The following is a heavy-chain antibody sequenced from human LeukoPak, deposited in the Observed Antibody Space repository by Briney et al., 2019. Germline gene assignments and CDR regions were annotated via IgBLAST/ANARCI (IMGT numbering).Heavy chain of an antibody. D-gene: IGHD4-17*01. CDR2: IKRDGSIK. V-gene: IGHV3-7*03. CDR3: AKDAHLRLRPTAYYYYMDV. CDR1: GFTFSSYW. J-gene: IGHJ6*03. Sequence: PGGSLRLSCAASGFTFSSYWMTWVRQAPGKGLEWVANIKRDGSIKNYADSVKGRFTVSRDNARNSLYLQMNNLRVEDTAVYYCAKDAHLRLRPTAYYYYMDVWGKGTTVTVSS.